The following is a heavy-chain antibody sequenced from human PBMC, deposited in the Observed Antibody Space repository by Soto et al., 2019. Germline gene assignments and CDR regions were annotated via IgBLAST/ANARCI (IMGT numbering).Heavy chain of an antibody. Sequence: EVQLLESGGGLVQPGGSLRLSCAASGFTFSSYAMSWVRQAPGKGLEWVSAISGSGGSTYYADSVKGRFTISRDNSKNTLYLQMNSLRAEDTAVYYCEKVGRDGYHFDYWGQGTLVTVSS. CDR3: EKVGRDGYHFDY. J-gene: IGHJ4*02. D-gene: IGHD5-12*01. CDR1: GFTFSSYA. V-gene: IGHV3-23*01. CDR2: ISGSGGST.